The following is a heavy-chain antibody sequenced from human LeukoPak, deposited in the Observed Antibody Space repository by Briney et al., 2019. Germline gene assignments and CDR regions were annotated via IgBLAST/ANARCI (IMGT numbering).Heavy chain of an antibody. CDR2: ISSSSSTI. J-gene: IGHJ2*01. CDR3: AKDRTVGASYWYFDL. V-gene: IGHV3-48*01. D-gene: IGHD1-26*01. Sequence: GGSLRLSCAASGFTFSSYTMNWVRQAPGKGLEWVSYISSSSSTIYYADSVKGRFTISRDSSRNTLFLHMNTLRAEDTAIYYCAKDRTVGASYWYFDLWGRGTLVTVSS. CDR1: GFTFSSYT.